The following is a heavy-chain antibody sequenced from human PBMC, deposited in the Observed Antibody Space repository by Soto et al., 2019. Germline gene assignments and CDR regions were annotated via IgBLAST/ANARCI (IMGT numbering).Heavy chain of an antibody. CDR2: ISGSGGST. CDR3: AKATWGGAATLIRDY. Sequence: EVQLLESGGGLVQPGGSLGLSCAAAGFTFSIYAMSWVRQAPGKGLEWVSAISGSGGSTYYADSVKGRFTISRDNSKNTLYLQMNSRRADDTAVYYCAKATWGGAATLIRDYWGQGTLVTVSS. CDR1: GFTFSIYA. D-gene: IGHD6-13*01. V-gene: IGHV3-23*01. J-gene: IGHJ4*02.